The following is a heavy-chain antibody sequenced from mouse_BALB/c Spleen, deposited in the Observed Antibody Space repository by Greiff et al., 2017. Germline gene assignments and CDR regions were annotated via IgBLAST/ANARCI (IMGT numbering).Heavy chain of an antibody. CDR1: GYAFSSYW. J-gene: IGHJ1*01. D-gene: IGHD2-1*01. CDR3: ARYYGTYWYFDV. CDR2: IYPGDGDT. Sequence: QVQLQQSGAELVRPGSSVKISCKASGYAFSSYWMNWVKQRPGQGLEWIGQIYPGDGDTNYNGKFKGKATLTADKSSSTAYMQLSSLTSEDSAVYFCARYYGTYWYFDVWGAGTTVTVSS. V-gene: IGHV1-80*01.